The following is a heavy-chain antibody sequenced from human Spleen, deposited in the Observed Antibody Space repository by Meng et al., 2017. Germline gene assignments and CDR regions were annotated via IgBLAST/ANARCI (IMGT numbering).Heavy chain of an antibody. V-gene: IGHV3-33*01. Sequence: GESLKISCAASGFTFSSYGMHWVRQAPGKGLEWVAVIWYDGSNKYYADSVKGRFTISRDNSKNTLYLQMNSLRAEDTAMYYCARDCCSENGPIDHWGQGALVTVSS. J-gene: IGHJ4*02. D-gene: IGHD2-15*01. CDR2: IWYDGSNK. CDR1: GFTFSSYG. CDR3: ARDCCSENGPIDH.